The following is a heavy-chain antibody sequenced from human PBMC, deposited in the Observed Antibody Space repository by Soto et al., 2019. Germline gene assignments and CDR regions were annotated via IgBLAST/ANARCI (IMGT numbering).Heavy chain of an antibody. D-gene: IGHD1-26*01. V-gene: IGHV1-69*01. J-gene: IGHJ4*02. CDR2: IIPIFGSR. Sequence: QVQLVQSGPEVKKPGTSVKVSCKASGGTFSTQAINWVRQAPGLGLEWMGGIIPIFGSRNYAHKFRGRLTITADESTTTAYMELSSLRSEDTAVYYCAREGRIVGATTHFDYWGQGTLVTVSS. CDR3: AREGRIVGATTHFDY. CDR1: GGTFSTQA.